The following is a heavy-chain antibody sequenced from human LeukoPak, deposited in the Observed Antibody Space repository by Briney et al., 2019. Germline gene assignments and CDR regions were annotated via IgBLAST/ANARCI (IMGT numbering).Heavy chain of an antibody. J-gene: IGHJ4*02. Sequence: ASVKVSCKASGYTFTDYYVHWVRQAPGQGLEWIGYMKPFSGDSHYAQKFQDRVTMTRDTSTSTAYLELSGLTSDDTAVYYCSTEDKYCTSTTCGDFWGQGTLVTVSS. CDR1: GYTFTDYY. CDR2: MKPFSGDS. D-gene: IGHD2-2*01. V-gene: IGHV1-2*02. CDR3: STEDKYCTSTTCGDF.